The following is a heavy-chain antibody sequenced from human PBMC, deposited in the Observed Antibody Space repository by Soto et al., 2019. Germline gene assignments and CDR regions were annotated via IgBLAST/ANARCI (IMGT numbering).Heavy chain of an antibody. CDR3: ARLVVVAPVTNA. D-gene: IGHD2-15*01. Sequence: SETLSLTCSVSGGSINYNSYYWGWIRQPPGKGLEWVGGIFYTGTTYYSPSLKDRVTISVDTSKNSFSLNLTSVTAADTAVYFCARLVVVAPVTNAWGQGTLVTVSS. J-gene: IGHJ5*02. CDR1: GGSINYNSYY. CDR2: IFYTGTT. V-gene: IGHV4-39*02.